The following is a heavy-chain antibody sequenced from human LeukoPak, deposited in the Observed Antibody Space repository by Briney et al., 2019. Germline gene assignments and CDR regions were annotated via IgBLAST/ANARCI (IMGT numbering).Heavy chain of an antibody. J-gene: IGHJ4*02. V-gene: IGHV1-2*02. D-gene: IGHD2-2*01. Sequence: ASVKVSFKASGYTFTGYYMHWVRQAPGQGLEWMGWINPNSGGTNYAQKFQGRVTMTRDTSISTAYMELSRLRSDDTAVYCCARVKRGVVPAATGTIDYWGQGTLVTVSS. CDR1: GYTFTGYY. CDR2: INPNSGGT. CDR3: ARVKRGVVPAATGTIDY.